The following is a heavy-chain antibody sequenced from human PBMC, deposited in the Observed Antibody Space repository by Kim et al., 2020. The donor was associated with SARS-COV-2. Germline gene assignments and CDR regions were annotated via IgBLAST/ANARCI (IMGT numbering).Heavy chain of an antibody. J-gene: IGHJ4*02. D-gene: IGHD3-16*01. CDR2: DT. CDR3: ARGDLGTWDY. Sequence: DTRYSRSFQGQVTMSVDKSTATAHLQWTSLKASDTAMYYCARGDLGTWDYWGQGTLVTVSS. V-gene: IGHV5-51*01.